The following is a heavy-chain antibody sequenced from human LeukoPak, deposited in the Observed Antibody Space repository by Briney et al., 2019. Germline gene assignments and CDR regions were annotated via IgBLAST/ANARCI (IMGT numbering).Heavy chain of an antibody. J-gene: IGHJ4*02. CDR3: ASYYFGSGFGYY. Sequence: GVSVRLSCAASRFTYSSYAMICVRQAPGKGLEWVTAFSGSGGSTYYADSVRGRFTISRDNSKNTLYLQMNSLRAKDTAVYDCASYYFGSGFGYYWGQGTLVTVSS. D-gene: IGHD3-3*01. CDR1: RFTYSSYA. CDR2: FSGSGGST. V-gene: IGHV3-23*01.